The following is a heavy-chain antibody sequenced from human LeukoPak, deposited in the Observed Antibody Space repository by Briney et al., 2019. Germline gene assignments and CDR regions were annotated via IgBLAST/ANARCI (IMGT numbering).Heavy chain of an antibody. J-gene: IGHJ4*02. D-gene: IGHD6-13*01. CDR1: GFTFSSYA. Sequence: GGSLRLSCSAYGFTFSSYAMPWDRQAPGKALEYVSAISSNGGSTYYADSVTGRFTISRDNSKNTLYLQMSSLRAEDTAVYYCVKAEAAAGPPYFDYWGQGTLVTVSS. CDR3: VKAEAAAGPPYFDY. CDR2: ISSNGGST. V-gene: IGHV3-64D*06.